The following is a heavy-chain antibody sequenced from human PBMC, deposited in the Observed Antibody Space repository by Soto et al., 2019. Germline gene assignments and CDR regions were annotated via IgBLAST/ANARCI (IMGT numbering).Heavy chain of an antibody. CDR1: GYTFTGYY. Sequence: QVQLVQSGAEVKKPGASVKVSCKASGYTFTGYYMHWVRQAPGQGLEWMGWINPNSGGTNYAQKFQGRVTMTRDTSISTAYMELSRLRSADTAVYYCAREGSLRFLEWLPLFDYWGQGTLVTVSS. D-gene: IGHD3-3*01. CDR3: AREGSLRFLEWLPLFDY. J-gene: IGHJ4*02. V-gene: IGHV1-2*02. CDR2: INPNSGGT.